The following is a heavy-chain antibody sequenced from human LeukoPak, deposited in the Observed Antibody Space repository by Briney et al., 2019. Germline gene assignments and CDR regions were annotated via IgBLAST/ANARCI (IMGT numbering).Heavy chain of an antibody. CDR1: GYTLTELS. CDR3: ARGRGPPLNWFDP. J-gene: IGHJ5*02. V-gene: IGHV1-69*05. CDR2: IIPIFGTA. Sequence: SVKVSCKVSGYTLTELSMHWVRQAPGQGLEWMGGIIPIFGTANYAQKFQGRVTITTDESTSTAYMELSSLRSEDTAVYYCARGRGPPLNWFDPWGQGTLVTVSS.